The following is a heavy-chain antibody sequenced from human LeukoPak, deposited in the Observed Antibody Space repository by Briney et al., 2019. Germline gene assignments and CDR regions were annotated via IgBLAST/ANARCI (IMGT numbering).Heavy chain of an antibody. CDR2: IIPIFGTA. V-gene: IGHV1-69*13. CDR1: GGTFSSYA. CDR3: ARDEEYYDSSGQISQRWFDP. J-gene: IGHJ5*02. Sequence: ASVKVSCKASGGTFSSYAISWVRQAPGQGLEWMGGIIPIFGTANYAQKFQGRVTITADEPTSTAYMELSSLRSEDTAVYYCARDEEYYDSSGQISQRWFDPWGQGTLVTVSS. D-gene: IGHD3-22*01.